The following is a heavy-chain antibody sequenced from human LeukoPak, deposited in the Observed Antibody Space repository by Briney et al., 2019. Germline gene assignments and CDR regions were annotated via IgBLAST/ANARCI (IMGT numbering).Heavy chain of an antibody. J-gene: IGHJ6*02. Sequence: PSETLSPTCTVSGGSISSSYWSWIRQPPGKGLEWIGHIYYSGPTNFNPSLKSRVTLSLDTSKNQFSLKLISVTAADTAVYYCARGAGKYYFHGMDVWGQGTTVTVSS. CDR3: ARGAGKYYFHGMDV. V-gene: IGHV4-59*01. CDR2: IYYSGPT. CDR1: GGSISSSY.